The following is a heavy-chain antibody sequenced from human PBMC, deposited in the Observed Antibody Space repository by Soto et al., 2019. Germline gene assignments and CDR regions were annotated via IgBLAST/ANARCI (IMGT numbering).Heavy chain of an antibody. V-gene: IGHV4-59*01. J-gene: IGHJ6*03. CDR3: ARLTGGTYLSFYYYIGV. CDR1: GGSISGYY. Sequence: QVQLQESGPGLVKPSETLSLTCTVSGGSISGYYWSWIRLPPGKGLEWIGYIYYSGTTNYDPSLKSRVTMSVETSKNQFSLKLSSVTAADTAVYYCARLTGGTYLSFYYYIGVWGKGTTVTVSS. CDR2: IYYSGTT. D-gene: IGHD2-8*02.